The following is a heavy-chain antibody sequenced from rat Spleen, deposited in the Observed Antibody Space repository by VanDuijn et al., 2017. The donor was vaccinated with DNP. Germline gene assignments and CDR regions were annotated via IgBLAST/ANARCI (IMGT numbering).Heavy chain of an antibody. CDR2: INADGGST. V-gene: IGHV5-58*01. CDR3: AKDYHFYAMDA. J-gene: IGHJ4*01. Sequence: EVQLVETGGGLVQPGRSLKLSCVASGFTFSSYWMFWIRQAPGKGLEWVASINADGGSTSYSDSVKGRFSISRDNAENTVYLQMNSLRSEDTANYYCAKDYHFYAMDAWGEGTSVTVSS. CDR1: GFTFSSYW.